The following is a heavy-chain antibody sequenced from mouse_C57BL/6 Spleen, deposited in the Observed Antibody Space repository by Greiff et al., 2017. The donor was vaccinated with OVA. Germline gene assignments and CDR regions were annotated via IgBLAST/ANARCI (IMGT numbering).Heavy chain of an antibody. Sequence: QVQLKQSGAELVRPGTSVKVSCKASGYAFTNYLIEWVKQRPGQGLEWIGVINPGSGGPNYNEKFKGKATLTADKSSSTAYMQLSSLTSEDSAVYFCARSEMVGYAMDYWGQGTSVTVSS. CDR1: GYAFTNYL. CDR3: ARSEMVGYAMDY. V-gene: IGHV1-54*01. D-gene: IGHD1-1*02. CDR2: INPGSGGP. J-gene: IGHJ4*01.